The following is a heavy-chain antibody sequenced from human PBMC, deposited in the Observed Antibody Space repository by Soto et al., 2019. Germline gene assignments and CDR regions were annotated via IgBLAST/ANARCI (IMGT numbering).Heavy chain of an antibody. V-gene: IGHV1-69*13. J-gene: IGHJ6*02. CDR2: IIPIFGTA. CDR1: GGTFSSYA. D-gene: IGHD3-3*01. CDR3: ARGAPFDFWSGYYTGIGADYYYGMDV. Sequence: GASVKVSCKASGGTFSSYAISWVRQAPEQGLEWMGGIIPIFGTANYAQKFQGRVTITADESTSTAYMELSSLRSEDTAVYYCARGAPFDFWSGYYTGIGADYYYGMDVWGQGTTVTVSS.